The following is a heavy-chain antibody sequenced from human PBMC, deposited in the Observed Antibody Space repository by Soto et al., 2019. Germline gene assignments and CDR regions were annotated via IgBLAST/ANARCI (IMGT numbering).Heavy chain of an antibody. V-gene: IGHV2-5*02. CDR2: IYWDEVQ. J-gene: IGHJ4*02. Sequence: QITLRESGPTLVKPTQTLTLTCTISGFSLSTSGVGVGWIRQPPGKSLEWIALIYWDEVQRYSPSLRTRLTSTKDTSRRQVVLTMTNMDPVDTATYYCAHSPCSGGTCYLFDYWGQGTLVTVSS. D-gene: IGHD2-15*01. CDR1: GFSLSTSGVG. CDR3: AHSPCSGGTCYLFDY.